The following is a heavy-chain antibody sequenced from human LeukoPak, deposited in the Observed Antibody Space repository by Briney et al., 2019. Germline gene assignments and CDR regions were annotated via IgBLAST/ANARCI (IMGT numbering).Heavy chain of an antibody. D-gene: IGHD6-13*01. J-gene: IGHJ4*02. CDR2: FDPEDGEA. V-gene: IGHV1-24*01. CDR1: GYRLSEVS. CDR3: ATDIQQLVLFAY. Sequence: GASVKVSCKVSGYRLSEVSMHWVRQAPGKGLERMGSFDPEDGEAIYAQKFQGRVSMTEDTSTHTAYMEVNSLRSEDTAVYYCATDIQQLVLFAYWGQGTVVTVSS.